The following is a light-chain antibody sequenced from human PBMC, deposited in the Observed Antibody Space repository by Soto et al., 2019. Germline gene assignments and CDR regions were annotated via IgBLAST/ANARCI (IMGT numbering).Light chain of an antibody. CDR1: QSVGNY. J-gene: IGKJ4*01. CDR3: QQGSNWPLT. V-gene: IGKV3-11*01. Sequence: EIVLTQSPATLSLSPGDRATLSCRASQSVGNYLVWYQQKPGQAPSLLIYDASNRATGIPARFSGSGSGTDFTLTIKSLEPEDFAVYYCQQGSNWPLTFGGGTRVEIK. CDR2: DAS.